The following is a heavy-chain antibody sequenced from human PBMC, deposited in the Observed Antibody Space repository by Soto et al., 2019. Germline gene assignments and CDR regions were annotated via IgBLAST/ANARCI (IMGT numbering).Heavy chain of an antibody. CDR2: IHSTGNT. CDR1: GDSSNKLH. V-gene: IGHV4-59*08. J-gene: IGHJ3*01. D-gene: IGHD1-1*01. CDR3: ARPNPNQWNDILDAFHV. Sequence: QVQLQETGPGLVKPAETLSLTCSVSGDSSNKLHWSWIRQAPGKGLEWIRYIHSTGNTKYSPSLNSRFTFSIDPPKNQLTLNLSSVTASDTPVYFCARPNPNQWNDILDAFHVWGQGTMVTGSS.